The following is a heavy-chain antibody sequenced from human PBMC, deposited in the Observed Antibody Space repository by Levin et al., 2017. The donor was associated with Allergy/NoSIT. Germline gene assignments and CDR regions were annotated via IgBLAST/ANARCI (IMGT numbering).Heavy chain of an antibody. Sequence: GGSLRLSCAASGFTFSSYSMNWVRQAPGKGLEWVSSISSSSSYIYYADSVKGRFTISRDNAKNSLYLQMNSLRAEDTAVYYCAREGTYYDFWSGYNKINWFDPWGQGTLVTVSS. J-gene: IGHJ5*02. CDR2: ISSSSSYI. CDR3: AREGTYYDFWSGYNKINWFDP. V-gene: IGHV3-21*01. CDR1: GFTFSSYS. D-gene: IGHD3-3*01.